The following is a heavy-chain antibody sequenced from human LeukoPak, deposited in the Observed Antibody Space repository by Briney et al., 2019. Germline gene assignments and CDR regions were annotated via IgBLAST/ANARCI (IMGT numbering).Heavy chain of an antibody. Sequence: GGSLRLSCTTSGFTFGDYAMSWVRQAPGKGLEWVDFIRRKGYGGTTEYAASVKGRFTISRDDSKSIAYLQMNTLKTEDTAVYYCAREAEMTTIYYFDYWGQGTLVTVSS. CDR3: AREAEMTTIYYFDY. CDR2: IRRKGYGGTT. J-gene: IGHJ4*02. D-gene: IGHD5-24*01. V-gene: IGHV3-49*04. CDR1: GFTFGDYA.